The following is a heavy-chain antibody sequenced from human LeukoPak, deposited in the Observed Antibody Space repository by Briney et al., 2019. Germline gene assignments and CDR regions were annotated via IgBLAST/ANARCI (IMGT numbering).Heavy chain of an antibody. CDR1: GYTLSTYG. CDR3: ARDRETIALAGSPRYFDY. D-gene: IGHD6-19*01. V-gene: IGHV1-18*04. Sequence: GASVKVSCKASGYTLSTYGVSWVRQAPGQGLEWMGWISAYNGDTKYAQKLQGRVTMTTDTSTNTAYMELRSLRSDDTAVYFCARDRETIALAGSPRYFDYWGQGTLVTVSS. J-gene: IGHJ4*02. CDR2: ISAYNGDT.